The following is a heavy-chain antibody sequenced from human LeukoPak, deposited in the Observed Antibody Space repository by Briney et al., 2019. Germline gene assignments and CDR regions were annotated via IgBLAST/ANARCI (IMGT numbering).Heavy chain of an antibody. Sequence: PSETLSLTCAVYGGSFSGYYWSWIRQPPGKGLEWIGEINHSGSTNYNPSLKSRVTISVDTSKNQFSLKLSSVTAADTAVYYCARVTRITIFGVVIYYYYYMDVWSKGTTVTVSS. D-gene: IGHD3-3*01. CDR3: ARVTRITIFGVVIYYYYYMDV. CDR1: GGSFSGYY. J-gene: IGHJ6*03. CDR2: INHSGST. V-gene: IGHV4-34*01.